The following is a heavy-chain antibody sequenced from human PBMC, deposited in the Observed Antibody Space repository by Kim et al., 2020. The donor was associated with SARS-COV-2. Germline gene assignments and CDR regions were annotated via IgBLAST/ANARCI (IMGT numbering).Heavy chain of an antibody. V-gene: IGHV1-69*01. D-gene: IGHD2-2*01. J-gene: IGHJ4*02. CDR3: ARKYCSSTSCYFDY. Sequence: AQKFQGRVTITADEYTSTAYMELSSLRSEDTAVYYCARKYCSSTSCYFDYWGQGTLVTVSS.